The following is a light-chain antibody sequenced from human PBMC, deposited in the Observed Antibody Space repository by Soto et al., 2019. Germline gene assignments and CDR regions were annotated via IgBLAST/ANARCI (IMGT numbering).Light chain of an antibody. CDR3: GSYPSAGTLV. CDR1: SSDVGAYNY. J-gene: IGLJ1*01. V-gene: IGLV2-14*01. Sequence: QSALTQPASVSGSPGQSITISCTGTSSDVGAYNYVSWYQQHPGKAPKLMIYEVINRPSGVSIRFSGSKSGNTASLTISGLQAEDEADYYSGSYPSAGTLVFGTGPKLTVL. CDR2: EVI.